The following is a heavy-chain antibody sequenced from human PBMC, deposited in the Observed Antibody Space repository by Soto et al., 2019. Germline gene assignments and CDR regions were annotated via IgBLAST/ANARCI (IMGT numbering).Heavy chain of an antibody. Sequence: TLRFSWTGGPFPLGGFAIIWVRPAPGKEIEWIGLIRNTSYQDTTEYAASVKGRFTIARDTSNGIAYLQMHSLNFEDSAVYYCSGAESPDTAYFSLYGGQGT. D-gene: IGHD1-26*01. CDR1: PFPLGGFA. J-gene: IGHJ4*02. CDR2: IRNTSYQDTT. CDR3: SGAESPDTAYFSLY. V-gene: IGHV3-49*04.